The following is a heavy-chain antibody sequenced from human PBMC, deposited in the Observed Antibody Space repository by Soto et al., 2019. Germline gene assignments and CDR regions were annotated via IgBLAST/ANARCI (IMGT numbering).Heavy chain of an antibody. D-gene: IGHD3-10*01. CDR2: ISYDGSNK. J-gene: IGHJ6*02. Sequence: PGGSLRLSCAASGFSFSSYAMHWVRQAPGKGLEWVAVISYDGSNKYDADSVKGRFTISRDNSKNTLYLQMNSLRAEDTAVYYCARGMGSGSGSYYTPDYYYAMDVWGQGTTVTVSS. V-gene: IGHV3-30-3*01. CDR1: GFSFSSYA. CDR3: ARGMGSGSGSYYTPDYYYAMDV.